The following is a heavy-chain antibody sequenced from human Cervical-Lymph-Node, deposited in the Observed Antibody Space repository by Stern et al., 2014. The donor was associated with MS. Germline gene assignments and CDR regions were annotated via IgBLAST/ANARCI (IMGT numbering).Heavy chain of an antibody. J-gene: IGHJ3*02. Sequence: VQLVESGGGVVQPGRSLRLSCAASGFIFSNYAMHWVRQPPGEGLGWVAVVSSDGANTYFADSVKGRFTISRDNSKNTLYLQMNSLKIEDTAIYYCASQIWGQGTMVTVSS. V-gene: IGHV3-30*01. CDR3: ASQI. CDR1: GFIFSNYA. CDR2: VSSDGANT.